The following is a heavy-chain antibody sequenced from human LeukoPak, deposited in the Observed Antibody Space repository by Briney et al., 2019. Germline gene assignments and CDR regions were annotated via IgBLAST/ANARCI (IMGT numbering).Heavy chain of an antibody. CDR3: AKDRRRFLEGLLSAAAGMDV. CDR2: ISGSGGST. Sequence: GGSLRLSCAASGFTFSSYAMSWVRQAPGKGLEWVSAISGSGGSTYYADSVKGRFTISRDNSKNTLYLQMNSLRAEDTAVYYCAKDRRRFLEGLLSAAAGMDVWGQGTTVTVSS. V-gene: IGHV3-23*01. CDR1: GFTFSSYA. J-gene: IGHJ6*02. D-gene: IGHD3-3*01.